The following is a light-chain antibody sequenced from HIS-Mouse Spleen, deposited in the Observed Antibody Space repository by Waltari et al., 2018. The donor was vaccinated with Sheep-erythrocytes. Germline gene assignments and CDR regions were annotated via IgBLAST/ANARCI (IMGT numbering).Light chain of an antibody. J-gene: IGLJ2*01. CDR3: QAWDSSTAVV. CDR2: EGS. Sequence: QSALTQPASVSGSPGQSITISCTGTSSDVGSYNLVSWYQQHPGKAPKLMMYEGSKRPSGITERVSGSNSGNTATLTISGTQAMDEADYYCQAWDSSTAVVFGGGTKLTVL. V-gene: IGLV2-14*02. CDR1: SSDVGSYNL.